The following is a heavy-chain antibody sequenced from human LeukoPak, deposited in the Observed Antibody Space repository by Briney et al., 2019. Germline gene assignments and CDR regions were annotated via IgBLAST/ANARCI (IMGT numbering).Heavy chain of an antibody. Sequence: DRSLRLSCAASAFRFADYALHWVRQPPGKGLEWVAGINRNGGSMGYADSVKGRFSISRDHAKNTVYLQMDSLRTEDTALYYCAKEGMAGTYRYFDYWGQGTLVTVSS. CDR1: AFRFADYA. D-gene: IGHD1-20*01. CDR3: AKEGMAGTYRYFDY. J-gene: IGHJ4*02. CDR2: INRNGGSM. V-gene: IGHV3-9*01.